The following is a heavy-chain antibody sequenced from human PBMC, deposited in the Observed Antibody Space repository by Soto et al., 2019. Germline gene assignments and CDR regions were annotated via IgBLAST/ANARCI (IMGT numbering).Heavy chain of an antibody. J-gene: IGHJ5*02. V-gene: IGHV4-59*08. CDR1: GGSISSYY. Sequence: SETLSLTCTVSGGSISSYYWSWIRQPPGKGLEWIGYIYYSGSTNYNPSLKSRVTISVDTSKNQFSLKLSSVTAADTAVYYCARHGIAAGLGANWFDPWGQGTLVTVSS. D-gene: IGHD6-13*01. CDR3: ARHGIAAGLGANWFDP. CDR2: IYYSGST.